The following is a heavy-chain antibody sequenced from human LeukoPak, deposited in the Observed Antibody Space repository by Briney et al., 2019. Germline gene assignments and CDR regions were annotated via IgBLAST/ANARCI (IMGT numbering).Heavy chain of an antibody. V-gene: IGHV3-23*01. D-gene: IGHD2-21*02. CDR2: ISSSGGST. Sequence: GGSLRLSCTASGLTLSDYAMSWVRQAPGKGLEWVSAISSSGGSTYYADSVKGRFTISRDNSKNTLYLQMNSLRAEDTAVYYCAKVPLVTAFKYFDYWGQGTLVTVSS. CDR3: AKVPLVTAFKYFDY. J-gene: IGHJ4*02. CDR1: GLTLSDYA.